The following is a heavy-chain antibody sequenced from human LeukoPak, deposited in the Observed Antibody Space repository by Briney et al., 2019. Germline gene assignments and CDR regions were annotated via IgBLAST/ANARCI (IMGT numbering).Heavy chain of an antibody. Sequence: SETLSLTCTVSGGSISSGGYYWSWIRQHPGKGLEWIGYIYYSGSTYYNPSLKSRVTISVDTSKNQFSLKLSSVTAADTAVYYCARAIPGIAAAGGFEDYYYYGMDVWGQGTTVTVSS. CDR2: IYYSGST. V-gene: IGHV4-31*03. J-gene: IGHJ6*02. CDR3: ARAIPGIAAAGGFEDYYYYGMDV. D-gene: IGHD6-13*01. CDR1: GGSISSGGYY.